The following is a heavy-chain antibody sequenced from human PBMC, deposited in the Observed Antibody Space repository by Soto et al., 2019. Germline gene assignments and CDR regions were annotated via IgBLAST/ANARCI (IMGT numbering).Heavy chain of an antibody. J-gene: IGHJ4*02. CDR2: IWYDGNNE. CDR3: ASALEKGDY. V-gene: IGHV3-33*01. Sequence: QVQLVESGGGVVQPGRSLRLSCAASGFTFSNYGMHWVRQAPGKGLEWVAVIWYDGNNEYYADSVKGRFTISRDNSKNTQYLQMNSVRADDTAVYYCASALEKGDYWGQGTLVTVSP. CDR1: GFTFSNYG.